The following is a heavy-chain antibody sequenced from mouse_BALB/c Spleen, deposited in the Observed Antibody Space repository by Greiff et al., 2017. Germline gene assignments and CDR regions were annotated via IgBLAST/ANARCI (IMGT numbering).Heavy chain of an antibody. V-gene: IGHV1-80*01. CDR2: IYPGDGDT. Sequence: LVESGAELVRPGSSVKISCKASGYAFSSYWMNWVKQRPGQGLEWIGQIYPGDGDTNYNGKFKGKATLTADKSSSTAYMQLSSLTSEDSAVYFCAREGYGNYFDYWGQGTTLTVSS. J-gene: IGHJ2*01. CDR1: GYAFSSYW. CDR3: AREGYGNYFDY. D-gene: IGHD2-10*02.